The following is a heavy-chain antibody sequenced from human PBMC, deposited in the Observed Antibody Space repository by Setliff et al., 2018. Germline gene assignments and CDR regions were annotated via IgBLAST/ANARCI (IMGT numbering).Heavy chain of an antibody. CDR3: AKRGPYCSGGTCHYYFDY. J-gene: IGHJ4*02. Sequence: PGGSLRLSCAASGFTFPNAYMTWVRQAPGKGLEWVSMISGSAQTTYYADSVKGRFTISRDNSKNTVYLEMNSLRAEDTAVYYCAKRGPYCSGGTCHYYFDYWGQGTLVTVS. CDR1: GFTFPNAY. D-gene: IGHD2-15*01. V-gene: IGHV3-23*01. CDR2: ISGSAQTT.